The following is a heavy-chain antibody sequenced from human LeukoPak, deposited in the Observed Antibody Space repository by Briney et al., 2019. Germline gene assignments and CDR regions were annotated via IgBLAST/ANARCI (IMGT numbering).Heavy chain of an antibody. Sequence: GGSLRLSCATSGFIFSDYSMAWVRQAPGRGLEWVAVISGRSGYIAYADSVKGRFTISRDNSQNTLYLQMNSLRADDTAIYYCAKGTSNRDWTLGSWGQGTLVTVSS. CDR2: ISGRSGYI. V-gene: IGHV3-21*04. J-gene: IGHJ4*02. CDR1: GFIFSDYS. CDR3: AKGTSNRDWTLGS. D-gene: IGHD2-21*02.